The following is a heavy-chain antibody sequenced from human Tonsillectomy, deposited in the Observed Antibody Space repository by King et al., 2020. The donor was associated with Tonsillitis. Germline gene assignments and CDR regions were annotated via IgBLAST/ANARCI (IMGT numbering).Heavy chain of an antibody. CDR2: IYYSGST. Sequence: QLQESGPGLVKPSETLSLTCTVSGGSISSSSYYWGWIRQPPGKGLEWIGSIYYSGSTYYNPSLKSRVTISVDTSKNQFSLKLSSVTAADTAVYYCARPGWRFGDQRWFEPWGQGTLVTVSS. V-gene: IGHV4-39*01. CDR1: GGSISSSSYY. CDR3: ARPGWRFGDQRWFEP. J-gene: IGHJ5*02. D-gene: IGHD3-10*01.